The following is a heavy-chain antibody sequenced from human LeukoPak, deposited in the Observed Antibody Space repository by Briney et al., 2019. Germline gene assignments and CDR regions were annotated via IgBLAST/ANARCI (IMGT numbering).Heavy chain of an antibody. CDR3: AREGLRGGFEDY. CDR2: IYTSGST. CDR1: GGSISSYY. D-gene: IGHD3-10*01. J-gene: IGHJ4*02. Sequence: PSDTLSLTCTVSGGSISSYYWSWIRQPAGKALEWIGRIYTSGSTNYNPSLKSRVTMSVDTSKNQSSLKLSSVTDADTAVYYCAREGLRGGFEDYWGQGTLVTVS. V-gene: IGHV4-4*07.